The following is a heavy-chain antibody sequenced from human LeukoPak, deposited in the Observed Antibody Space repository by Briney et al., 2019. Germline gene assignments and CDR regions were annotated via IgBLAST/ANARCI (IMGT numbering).Heavy chain of an antibody. J-gene: IGHJ4*02. CDR2: ISGSGGST. D-gene: IGHD3-22*01. V-gene: IGHV3-23*01. CDR1: GFTFSSYA. Sequence: PGGSLRLSCAASGFTFSSYAMSWVRQAPGKGLEWVSAISGSGGSTYYADSVKGRLTISRDNSKNTLYLQMNSLRAEDTGVYFCARATFSGYPYYFDYWGQGTLVAVSS. CDR3: ARATFSGYPYYFDY.